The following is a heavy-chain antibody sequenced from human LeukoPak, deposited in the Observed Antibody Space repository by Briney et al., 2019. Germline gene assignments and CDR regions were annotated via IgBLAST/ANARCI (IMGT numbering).Heavy chain of an antibody. CDR1: GFTFSSYG. CDR3: ARDTSGWADHIPYWYFDL. V-gene: IGHV3-30*03. Sequence: GGSLRLSCAASGFTFSSYGMHWVRQAPGKGLEWVAVISYDGSNKYYADSVKGRFTISRDNSKNTLYLQMNSLRAEDTALYYCARDTSGWADHIPYWYFDLWGRGTLVTVSS. CDR2: ISYDGSNK. D-gene: IGHD6-19*01. J-gene: IGHJ2*01.